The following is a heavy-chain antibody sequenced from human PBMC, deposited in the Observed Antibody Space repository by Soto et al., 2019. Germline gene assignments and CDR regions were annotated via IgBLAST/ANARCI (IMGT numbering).Heavy chain of an antibody. J-gene: IGHJ4*01. Sequence: GGYPTICSAASGLSFSSYAMRWVRQAPGKGLEWVSSISGSGDATYYADSVKGRFTISRDNSKNTVFLQMNSLRVEDTAFYYCAKDNHHVRDNSQPFSYWR. D-gene: IGHD1-20*01. V-gene: IGHV3-23*01. CDR1: GLSFSSYA. CDR3: AKDNHHVRDNSQPFSY. CDR2: ISGSGDAT.